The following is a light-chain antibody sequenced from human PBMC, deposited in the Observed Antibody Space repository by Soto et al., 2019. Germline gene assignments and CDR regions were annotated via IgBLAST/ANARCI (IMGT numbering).Light chain of an antibody. J-gene: IGLJ2*01. CDR1: SSDVGSYNL. CDR2: DGT. CDR3: CSYASSSTVV. Sequence: QSGLTQPASVSGSPGQSITISCTGTSSDVGSYNLVSWYQQHPVKAPQLMIYDGTKRPSGVSNRFSGSKSGNTASLTISGLHAEDEDDYYCCSYASSSTVVFGSGTKLTVL. V-gene: IGLV2-23*01.